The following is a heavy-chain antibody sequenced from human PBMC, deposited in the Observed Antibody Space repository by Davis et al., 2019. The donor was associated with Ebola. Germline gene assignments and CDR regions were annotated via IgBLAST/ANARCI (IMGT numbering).Heavy chain of an antibody. J-gene: IGHJ3*02. CDR1: GYTFTNYY. CDR3: TTPGGQDSGYDVFDI. D-gene: IGHD5-12*01. Sequence: ASVKVSCKASGYTFTNYYMHWVRQAPGQGLQWMGRIDPDSGDTNYAQNFQGRVTVTRDTSTTTVYMDLSSLRSEDTALYYCTTPGGQDSGYDVFDIWGQGTMVTVSS. CDR2: IDPDSGDT. V-gene: IGHV1-2*06.